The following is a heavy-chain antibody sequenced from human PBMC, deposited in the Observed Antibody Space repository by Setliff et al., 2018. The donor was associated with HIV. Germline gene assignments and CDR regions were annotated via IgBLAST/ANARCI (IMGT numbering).Heavy chain of an antibody. CDR2: INPTGGST. V-gene: IGHV1-46*01. CDR3: ARADYDSSGYYAAGSVFDI. Sequence: SGYSFTNHYMHWVRQAPGQGLEWMGVINPTGGSTRNTQKFQGRVAMTRDTSTSTAYMELSSLRSEDTAVYYCARADYDSSGYYAAGSVFDIWGQGTMVTVSS. D-gene: IGHD3-22*01. CDR1: GYSFTNHY. J-gene: IGHJ3*02.